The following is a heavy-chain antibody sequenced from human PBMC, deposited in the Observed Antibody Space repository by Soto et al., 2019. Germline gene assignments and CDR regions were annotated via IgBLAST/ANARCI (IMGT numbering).Heavy chain of an antibody. Sequence: ALVKVSCKASGYTFTSYDINWVRQATGQGLEWMGWMNPNSGNTGYAQKFQGRVTMTRNTSISTAYMELSSLRSEDTAVYYCALRSLTSKLRFSDPGRASHAYYYYMDVWGKGTTVTVSS. V-gene: IGHV1-8*01. CDR3: ALRSLTSKLRFSDPGRASHAYYYYMDV. D-gene: IGHD3-3*01. CDR1: GYTFTSYD. J-gene: IGHJ6*03. CDR2: MNPNSGNT.